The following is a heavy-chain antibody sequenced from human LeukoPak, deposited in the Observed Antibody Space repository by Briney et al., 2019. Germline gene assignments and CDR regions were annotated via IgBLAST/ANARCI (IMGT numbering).Heavy chain of an antibody. CDR1: GGSFSSGSYY. V-gene: IGHV4-30-2*01. J-gene: IGHJ6*02. CDR2: IYHSGST. Sequence: SETLSLTCTVSGGSFSSGSYYWSWIRQPPGKGLEWIGYIYHSGSTYYNPSLKSRVTISVDRSKNQFSLKLSSVTAADTAVYYCARGGRFLEYGMDVWGQGTTVTVSS. D-gene: IGHD3-3*01. CDR3: ARGGRFLEYGMDV.